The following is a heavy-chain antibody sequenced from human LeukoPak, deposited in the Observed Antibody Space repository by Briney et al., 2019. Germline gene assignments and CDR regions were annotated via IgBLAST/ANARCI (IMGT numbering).Heavy chain of an antibody. CDR1: GDSVSSNSAA. CDR3: ARVAVVVVAATQNWFDP. Sequence: SQTLSLTCVISGDSVSSNSAAWNWIRQSPSRGLEWLGRTYYRSKWYNDYAVSVKSRITINPDTSKNQFSLQLNSVTPEDTAVYYCARVAVVVVAATQNWFDPWGQGTLVTVSS. J-gene: IGHJ5*02. V-gene: IGHV6-1*01. CDR2: TYYRSKWYN. D-gene: IGHD2-15*01.